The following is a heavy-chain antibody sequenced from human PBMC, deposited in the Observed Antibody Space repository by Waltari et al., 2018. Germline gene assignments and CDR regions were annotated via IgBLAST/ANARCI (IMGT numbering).Heavy chain of an antibody. J-gene: IGHJ5*02. CDR2: INPNSGGK. CDR1: GYTFTGYY. V-gene: IGHV1-2*06. CDR3: AREPGYSGLP. Sequence: QVQLVQSGAEVKKPGASVQVSCKASGYTFTGYYKHWVRRAPGQGPEWMGRINPNSGGKNYAKKFQGRVTMTRDTSISTAYMELSRLRSDDTAVYYCAREPGYSGLPWGQGTLVTVSS. D-gene: IGHD5-12*01.